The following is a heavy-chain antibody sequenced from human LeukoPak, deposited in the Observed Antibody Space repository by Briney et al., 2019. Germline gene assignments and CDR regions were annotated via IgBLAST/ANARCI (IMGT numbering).Heavy chain of an antibody. V-gene: IGHV3-9*01. D-gene: IGHD4-23*01. CDR3: ARDLYYGGKSPLSS. CDR2: ISWNSGYI. J-gene: IGHJ4*02. CDR1: GFTFDEYA. Sequence: GGSLRLSCAASGFTFDEYAMHWVRQPPGKGLEWVSGISWNSGYINYADSVKGRFTISRDNAKNSVYLQMSSLRADDTAVYYCARDLYYGGKSPLSSWGQGTLVTVSS.